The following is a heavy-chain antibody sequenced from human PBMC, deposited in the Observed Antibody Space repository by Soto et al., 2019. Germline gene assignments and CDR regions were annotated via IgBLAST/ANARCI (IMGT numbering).Heavy chain of an antibody. Sequence: DVHLIESGGGWVQPGTSLRVSCAASGFTFHEYAMHWVRQAPGKGLAWVSGISSDGDTIAYADSVQGRFTVFRDKAKNSLYLQMNSLRAEDTALYYCTKGGYDLIYYFGMDVWGQGTTVTVSS. J-gene: IGHJ6*02. V-gene: IGHV3-9*01. CDR1: GFTFHEYA. CDR2: ISSDGDTI. D-gene: IGHD5-12*01. CDR3: TKGGYDLIYYFGMDV.